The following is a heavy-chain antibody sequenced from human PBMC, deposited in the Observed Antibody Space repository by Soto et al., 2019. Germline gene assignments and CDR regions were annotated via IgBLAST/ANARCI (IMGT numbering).Heavy chain of an antibody. CDR2: INHSGST. CDR1: GGSFSGYY. Sequence: PSETLSLTCAVYGGSFSGYYWSWIRQPPGKGLEWIGEINHSGSTNYNPSLKSRVTISVDTSKNQFSLKLSSVTAADTAVYYCARALQGGSVVVPAGYYYMDGWGKGTTVTVSS. CDR3: ARALQGGSVVVPAGYYYMDG. J-gene: IGHJ6*03. V-gene: IGHV4-34*01. D-gene: IGHD2-2*01.